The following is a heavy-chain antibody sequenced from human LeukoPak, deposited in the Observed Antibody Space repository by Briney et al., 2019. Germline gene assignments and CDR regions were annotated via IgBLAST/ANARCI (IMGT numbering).Heavy chain of an antibody. J-gene: IGHJ4*02. D-gene: IGHD6-19*01. CDR3: AILLAEGRSGWYDSTGYYFDY. Sequence: SETLSLTCTVSGGSISSSSYYWGWIRQPPGKGLEWIGSIYYSGSTYYNPSLKSRVTISVDTSKNQFSLKLSSVTAADTAVYYCAILLAEGRSGWYDSTGYYFDYWGQGTLVTVSS. V-gene: IGHV4-39*07. CDR1: GGSISSSSYY. CDR2: IYYSGST.